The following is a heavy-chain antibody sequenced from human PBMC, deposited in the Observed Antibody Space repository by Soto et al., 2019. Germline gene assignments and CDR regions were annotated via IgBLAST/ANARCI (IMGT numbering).Heavy chain of an antibody. V-gene: IGHV4-34*01. CDR1: GGPISDYY. Sequence: QMQLQQWGAGLLKPSETLSLTCAVYGGPISDYYWSWIRQAPGAGLEWIGEINHRGSTHDSPSLKSRVTLSVDTSKSQISLYLSPVTAADTAMYYWARVGRGTSTAVVDSFDLWGQGTMVTVSS. J-gene: IGHJ3*01. D-gene: IGHD2-2*01. CDR2: INHRGST. CDR3: ARVGRGTSTAVVDSFDL.